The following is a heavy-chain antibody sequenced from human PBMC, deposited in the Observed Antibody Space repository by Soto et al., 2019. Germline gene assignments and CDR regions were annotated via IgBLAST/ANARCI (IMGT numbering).Heavy chain of an antibody. V-gene: IGHV4-61*01. D-gene: IGHD6-19*01. CDR2: VYYSGST. J-gene: IGHJ4*02. CDR1: GFSSSGGFCY. CDR3: ARSVAVPGAHIDY. Sequence: PSETLSITCTFSGFSSSGGFCYWSWIQQHPGKGLEWLGYVYYSGSTNYSPSLRSRVSISVDTSKNEFSLRLSSVTAADTAVYFCARSVAVPGAHIDYWGQGTQVTV.